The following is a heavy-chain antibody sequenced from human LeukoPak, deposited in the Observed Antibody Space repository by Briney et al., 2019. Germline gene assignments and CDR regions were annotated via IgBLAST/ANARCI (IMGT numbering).Heavy chain of an antibody. Sequence: SETLSLTCAVSGGSFSGYYWSWIRQPPGKGLEWIGEINHSGSTNYNPSLRSRVTVSVHTSKNQLSLKLSSVTAADTAVYYCARQWLVSPLFDYWGQGTLVTVSS. CDR3: ARQWLVSPLFDY. CDR2: INHSGST. J-gene: IGHJ4*02. V-gene: IGHV4-34*01. CDR1: GGSFSGYY. D-gene: IGHD6-19*01.